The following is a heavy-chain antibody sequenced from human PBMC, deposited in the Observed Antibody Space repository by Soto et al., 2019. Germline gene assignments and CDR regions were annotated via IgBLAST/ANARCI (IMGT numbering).Heavy chain of an antibody. J-gene: IGHJ3*02. CDR2: IGSVGGDT. D-gene: IGHD1-20*01. CDR1: GFTFYSYA. Sequence: EVQLLESGGGLVQPGGSLRLSCAASGFTFYSYAMSWVRQAPGKGLEWVSTIGSVGGDTYYADSVKGRFTISRDDSKNTLLLQMNSLRAEDTGVYYCVKDRMAYNSVWDPFDIWGQGTMVTVSS. CDR3: VKDRMAYNSVWDPFDI. V-gene: IGHV3-23*01.